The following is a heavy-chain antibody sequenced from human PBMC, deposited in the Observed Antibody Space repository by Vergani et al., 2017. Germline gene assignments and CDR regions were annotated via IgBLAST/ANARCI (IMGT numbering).Heavy chain of an antibody. CDR2: IHNRGKT. D-gene: IGHD2-21*01. CDR3: ARSQGDYWYFDL. Sequence: QVRLEESGPGLVKPSETLSLTCPVSGYSLGSGFYWAWIRQSPGEGLQWLTSIHNRGKTYHNPSLKSRVSVSLDTSKHRFSLNLTSVTATDTAVYYCARSQGDYWYFDLWGPGSLVTVSS. J-gene: IGHJ2*01. CDR1: GYSLGSGFY. V-gene: IGHV4-38-2*01.